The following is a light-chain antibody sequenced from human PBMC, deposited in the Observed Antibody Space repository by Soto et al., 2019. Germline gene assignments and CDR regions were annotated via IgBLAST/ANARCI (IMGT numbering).Light chain of an antibody. CDR3: QQSYSSPPT. Sequence: EMVMTQSPATLSVSPGDRATLSCRASQSLSHNLAWYQQKPGQAPRLLIFAASSLQSGVPSRFSGSRSGPDFTLTISSLQPEDFATYYCQQSYSSPPTFGQGTKVDIK. CDR1: QSLSHN. CDR2: AAS. J-gene: IGKJ1*01. V-gene: IGKV3-15*01.